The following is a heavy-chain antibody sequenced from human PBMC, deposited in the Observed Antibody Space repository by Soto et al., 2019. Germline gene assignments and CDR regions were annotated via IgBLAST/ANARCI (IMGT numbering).Heavy chain of an antibody. CDR3: SRRALEGFGP. Sequence: SETLSLTCAVSGGSIGTSAYYWGWIRQAPGKGLEWIGSINHSGNTYLSPSLKDRVTMSVDTSKNSFSLKLRSATAADTGLYYCSRRALEGFGPWGQGTLVPVSS. V-gene: IGHV4-39*01. CDR2: INHSGNT. J-gene: IGHJ5*02. CDR1: GGSIGTSAYY. D-gene: IGHD1-1*01.